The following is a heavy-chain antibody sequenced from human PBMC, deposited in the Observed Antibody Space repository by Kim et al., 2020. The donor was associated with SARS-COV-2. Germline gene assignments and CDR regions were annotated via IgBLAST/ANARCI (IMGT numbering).Heavy chain of an antibody. V-gene: IGHV1-2*06. CDR2: INPKTGGT. Sequence: ASVKVSCKASGYTFTGSYMHWVRQAPGQGLEWMGRINPKTGGTDYAQKFQGRVTLTRDTSISTAYMEVKSLRSDDTAVYYCAKSVPTMDNWFDPWGQGTLVTVSS. J-gene: IGHJ5*02. CDR3: AKSVPTMDNWFDP. D-gene: IGHD3-10*01. CDR1: GYTFTGSY.